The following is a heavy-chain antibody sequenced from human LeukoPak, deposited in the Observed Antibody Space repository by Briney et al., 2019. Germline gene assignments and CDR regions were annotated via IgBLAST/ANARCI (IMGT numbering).Heavy chain of an antibody. V-gene: IGHV1-2*02. CDR3: ARDLRLVVVAATGVYMDV. CDR1: GYTFTGCY. CDR2: INPNSGGT. Sequence: APVKVSCKASGYTFTGCYMHWVRQAPGQGLEWMGWINPNSGGTNYAQKFQGRVTMTRDTSISTAYMELSRLRSDDTAVYYCARDLRLVVVAATGVYMDVWGKGTTVTVSS. J-gene: IGHJ6*03. D-gene: IGHD2-15*01.